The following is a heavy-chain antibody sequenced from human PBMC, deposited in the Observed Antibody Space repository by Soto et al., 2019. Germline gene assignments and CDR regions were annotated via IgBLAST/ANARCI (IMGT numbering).Heavy chain of an antibody. CDR1: GGSISSYY. D-gene: IGHD3-22*01. CDR2: IYYSGST. Sequence: PSETLSLTCTVSGGSISSYYWSWIRQPPGKGLEWIGYIYYSGSTNYNPSLKSRVTISVDTSKNQFSLKLSSVTAADTAVYYCATLDYYDSSGLDYWGQGTLVTVSS. V-gene: IGHV4-59*01. J-gene: IGHJ4*02. CDR3: ATLDYYDSSGLDY.